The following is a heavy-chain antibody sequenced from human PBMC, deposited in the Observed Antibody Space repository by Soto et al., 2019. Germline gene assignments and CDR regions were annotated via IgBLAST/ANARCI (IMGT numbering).Heavy chain of an antibody. V-gene: IGHV2-5*02. CDR2: IYWDDDK. J-gene: IGHJ6*02. Sequence: SGPTLVNPTQTLTLTCTFSGFSLSTSGVGVGWIRQPPGKALEWLALIYWDDDKRYSPSLKSRLTITKDTSKNQVVLTMTNMDPVDTATYYCARIRGYYDSSGYYNHYYYGMDVWGQGTTVTVSS. CDR3: ARIRGYYDSSGYYNHYYYGMDV. CDR1: GFSLSTSGVG. D-gene: IGHD3-22*01.